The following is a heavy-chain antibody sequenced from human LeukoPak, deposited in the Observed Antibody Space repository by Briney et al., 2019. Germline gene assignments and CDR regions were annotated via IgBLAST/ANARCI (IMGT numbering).Heavy chain of an antibody. Sequence: SQTLSLTCTVSGGSISSGGYYWSWIRQHPGTCLEWIGHIYYSGSTYYNRSLKSRVTISVETSKNQFSLKLRSVTDADTAVYHCARGGSSSWRIGYYFDFWGQGTLVTVSS. D-gene: IGHD6-13*01. CDR1: GGSISSGGYY. CDR2: IYYSGST. V-gene: IGHV4-31*03. CDR3: ARGGSSSWRIGYYFDF. J-gene: IGHJ4*02.